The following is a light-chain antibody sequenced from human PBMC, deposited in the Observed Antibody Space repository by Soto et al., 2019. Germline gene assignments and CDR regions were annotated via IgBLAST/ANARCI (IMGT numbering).Light chain of an antibody. J-gene: IGKJ2*01. CDR1: QSVSSN. CDR3: QQYINRPRT. CDR2: GAS. V-gene: IGKV3-15*01. Sequence: EIGMTQSPATLSVSPGERATLSCRASQSVSSNLAWYQQKPGQAPRLLIYGASTRATGIPARFSGSGSGTEFTLTISSLQSEDFAVYYGQQYINRPRTFGQGTKLEIK.